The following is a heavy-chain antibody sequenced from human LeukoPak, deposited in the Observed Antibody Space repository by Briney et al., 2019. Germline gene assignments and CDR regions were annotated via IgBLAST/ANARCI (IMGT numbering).Heavy chain of an antibody. CDR1: GGSFSGYY. V-gene: IGHV4-34*01. D-gene: IGHD5-24*01. Sequence: SETLSLTCAVCGGSFSGYYWSWIRQPPGKGLEWIGEINHSGSTNYNPSLKSRVTISVDTSKNQFSLKLSSVTAADTAVYYCARHATSSTSGPPYDYWGQGTLVTVSS. CDR3: ARHATSSTSGPPYDY. J-gene: IGHJ4*02. CDR2: INHSGST.